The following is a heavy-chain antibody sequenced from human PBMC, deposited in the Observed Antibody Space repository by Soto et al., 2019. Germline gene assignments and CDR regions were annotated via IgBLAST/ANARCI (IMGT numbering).Heavy chain of an antibody. Sequence: EVQLLESGGGLVQPGGSLRLSWVPSGFTFDTYAMSWVRQIPGKGLEWVSTISASGSTTYYADSVKGRFTISRDNVKKTLHLQLNSVTAEDAAVYYCAKRGPGSDYYYGLDVWGQGTTVTVSS. J-gene: IGHJ6*02. CDR3: AKRGPGSDYYYGLDV. CDR2: ISASGSTT. CDR1: GFTFDTYA. D-gene: IGHD2-15*01. V-gene: IGHV3-23*01.